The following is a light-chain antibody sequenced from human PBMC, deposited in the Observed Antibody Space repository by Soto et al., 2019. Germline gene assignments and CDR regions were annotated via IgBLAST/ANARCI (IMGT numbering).Light chain of an antibody. CDR2: GAS. CDR1: QSVSSN. V-gene: IGKV3D-15*01. J-gene: IGKJ5*01. Sequence: EIVPAQSPATLSVSPGGRATLSCRASQSVSSNLAWYQQKPGQAPRLLIYGASTRATGIPARFSGSGSGTEFTLTISSLQSEDFTVYYCQQYNNWPAITFGQGTRLEIK. CDR3: QQYNNWPAIT.